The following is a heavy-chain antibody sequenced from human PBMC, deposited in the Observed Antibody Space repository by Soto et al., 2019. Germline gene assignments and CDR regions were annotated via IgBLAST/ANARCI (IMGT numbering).Heavy chain of an antibody. J-gene: IGHJ3*02. Sequence: GGSLRLSCAASGFKFRNYAIHWVRQAPGKGLEWLAVIWFDGSKKYYADSVKGRFTISRDNSKHTVYLDMNSLTAGDTALYYCAKATATGGGAFDICGQGTMVTVSS. CDR2: IWFDGSKK. V-gene: IGHV3-33*06. CDR1: GFKFRNYA. CDR3: AKATATGGGAFDI. D-gene: IGHD2-8*02.